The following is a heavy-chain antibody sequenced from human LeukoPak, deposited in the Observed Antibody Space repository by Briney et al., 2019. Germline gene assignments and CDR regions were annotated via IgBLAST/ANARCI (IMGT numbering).Heavy chain of an antibody. Sequence: ASVKVSCKASGYTLTGYYMHWVRQAPGQGLEWMGWINPNSGGTNYAQKFQGWVTMTRDTSISTAYMELSRLRSDDTAVYHCARDRGSPDRTTGRSYGMDVWGKGTTVTVSS. V-gene: IGHV1-2*04. D-gene: IGHD1-1*01. CDR3: ARDRGSPDRTTGRSYGMDV. CDR1: GYTLTGYY. CDR2: INPNSGGT. J-gene: IGHJ6*04.